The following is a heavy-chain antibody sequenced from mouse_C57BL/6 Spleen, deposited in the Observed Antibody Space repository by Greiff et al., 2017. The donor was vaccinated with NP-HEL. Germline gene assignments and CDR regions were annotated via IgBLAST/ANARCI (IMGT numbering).Heavy chain of an antibody. CDR3: ARQAGTFWYFDV. V-gene: IGHV5-12*01. CDR1: GFTFSDYY. J-gene: IGHJ1*03. CDR2: ISNGGGST. D-gene: IGHD4-1*01. Sequence: EVKLMESGGGLVQPGGSLKLSCAASGFTFSDYYMYWVRQTPEKRLEWVAYISNGGGSTYYPDTVKGRFTISRDNAKNTLYLQMSRLKSEDTAMYYCARQAGTFWYFDVWGTGTTVTVSS.